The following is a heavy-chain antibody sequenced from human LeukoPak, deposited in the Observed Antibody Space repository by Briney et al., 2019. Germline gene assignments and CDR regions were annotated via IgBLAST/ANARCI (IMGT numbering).Heavy chain of an antibody. V-gene: IGHV4-59*01. CDR2: IYYNGDT. D-gene: IGHD5-24*01. CDR1: GGSITGYS. CDR3: ARDRRLYYVDV. J-gene: IGHJ6*03. Sequence: SETLSLTCSVSGGSITGYSWSWIRQTPGKGLEWIGYIYYNGDTHYNPSLNSRLSMSVDTPNKQFSLNLRSVTAADTAVYYCARDRRLYYVDVWGKGTTVTVSS.